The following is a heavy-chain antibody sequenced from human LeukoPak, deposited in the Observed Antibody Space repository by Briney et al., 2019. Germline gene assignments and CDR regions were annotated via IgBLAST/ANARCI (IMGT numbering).Heavy chain of an antibody. CDR1: GYTFTSYG. CDR3: ARDHRLLPWELRYFDL. J-gene: IGHJ2*01. CDR2: ISAYNGNT. D-gene: IGHD1-26*01. V-gene: IGHV1-18*01. Sequence: GASVKVSCKAPGYTFTSYGISWVRQAPGQGLEWMGWISAYNGNTNYAQKLQGRVTMTTDTSTSTAYMELRSLRSDDTAVYYCARDHRLLPWELRYFDLWGRGTLVTVSS.